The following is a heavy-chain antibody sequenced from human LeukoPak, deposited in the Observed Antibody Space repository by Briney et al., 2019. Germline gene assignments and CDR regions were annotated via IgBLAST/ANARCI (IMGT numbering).Heavy chain of an antibody. V-gene: IGHV4-61*05. Sequence: SETLSLTCTVSGGSISSSSYYWGWIRQPPGKGLEWIGYIYYSGSTNYNPSLKSRVTISVDTSKNQFSLKLSSVTAADTAVYYCASGGYYYDSSGYYKFDPWGQGTLVTVSS. D-gene: IGHD3-22*01. CDR1: GGSISSSSYY. CDR3: ASGGYYYDSSGYYKFDP. CDR2: IYYSGST. J-gene: IGHJ5*02.